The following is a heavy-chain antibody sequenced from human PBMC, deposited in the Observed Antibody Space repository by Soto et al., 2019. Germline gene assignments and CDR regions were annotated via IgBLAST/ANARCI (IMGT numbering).Heavy chain of an antibody. J-gene: IGHJ4*02. D-gene: IGHD3-22*01. Sequence: GGSLRLSCAASGFTFSSYSMNWVRQAPGEGLEWVSYISSSSSTIYYADSVKGRFTISRDNAKNSLYLQMNSLRDEDTAVYYCAREDSSGYYYGFDYWGQGTLVTVSS. CDR2: ISSSSSTI. V-gene: IGHV3-48*02. CDR3: AREDSSGYYYGFDY. CDR1: GFTFSSYS.